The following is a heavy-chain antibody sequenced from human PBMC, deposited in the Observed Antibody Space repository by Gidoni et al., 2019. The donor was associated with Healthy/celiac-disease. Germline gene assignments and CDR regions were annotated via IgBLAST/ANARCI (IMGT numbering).Heavy chain of an antibody. V-gene: IGHV3-66*04. CDR1: GFTVSTNY. CDR2: IYSGGST. CDR3: ARLRGYYDSSGYYYFDY. D-gene: IGHD3-22*01. Sequence: EVQLVESGGGLVQPGGSLRLSCAASGFTVSTNYMSWVRQAPGKGLEWVSVIYSGGSTYYADSVKGRFTISRDNSKNTLYLQMNSLRAEDTAVYYCARLRGYYDSSGYYYFDYWGQGTLVTVSS. J-gene: IGHJ4*02.